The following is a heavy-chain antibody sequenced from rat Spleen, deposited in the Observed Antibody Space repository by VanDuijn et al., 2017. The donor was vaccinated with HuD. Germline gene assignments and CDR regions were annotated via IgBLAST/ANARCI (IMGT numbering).Heavy chain of an antibody. CDR3: ARMALDY. V-gene: IGHV5-25*01. CDR2: ISTSGGST. Sequence: EVQLVESGGGLVQPGRSLKLSCAASGFTFSNYDMAWVRQAPTKGLEWVASISTSGGSTYYRDSVKGRFTVSRDNAKSTLYLQMDSRRSEYTATYYCARMALDYWGQGVMVTVSS. CDR1: GFTFSNYD. D-gene: IGHD1-12*02. J-gene: IGHJ2*01.